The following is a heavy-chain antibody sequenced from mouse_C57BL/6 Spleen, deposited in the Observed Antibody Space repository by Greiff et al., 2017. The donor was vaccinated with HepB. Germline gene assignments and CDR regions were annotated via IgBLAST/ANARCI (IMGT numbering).Heavy chain of an antibody. Sequence: VQLQQSGPELVKPGASVKISCKASGYAFSSSWMNWVKQRPGKGLEWIGRIYPGDGDTNYNGKFKGKATLTADKSSSTAYMQLSSLTSEDSAVYFCERFYGKGYFEVWGTGTTVTVSS. V-gene: IGHV1-82*01. CDR3: ERFYGKGYFEV. CDR1: GYAFSSSW. D-gene: IGHD1-1*01. CDR2: IYPGDGDT. J-gene: IGHJ1*03.